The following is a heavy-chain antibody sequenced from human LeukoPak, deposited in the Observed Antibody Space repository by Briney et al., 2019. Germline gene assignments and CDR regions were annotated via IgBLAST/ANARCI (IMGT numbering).Heavy chain of an antibody. CDR2: IYPGDSDT. D-gene: IGHD2/OR15-2a*01. CDR1: GYSFASYW. CDR3: ARPANRGDALDI. V-gene: IGHV5-51*01. J-gene: IGHJ3*02. Sequence: GESLKISGKGSGYSFASYWIGWVRQMPGKGLEWMGIIYPGDSDTRYSPSFQGQVTISADKSITTAYLQWSSLRASDTAMYYCARPANRGDALDIWGQGTMVTVSS.